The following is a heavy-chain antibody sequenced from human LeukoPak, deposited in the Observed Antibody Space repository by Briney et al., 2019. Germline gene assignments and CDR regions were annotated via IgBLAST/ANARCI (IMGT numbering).Heavy chain of an antibody. Sequence: GASVKVSCKASGYIFHDYSMAWVRQAPGQGLEWMGWMSVYSGNAKYAPRLHGRVTMTADTSTNTAYMELRSLRSDDTGVYFCARDPGVGPLNDWGQGTLVTVSS. V-gene: IGHV1-18*01. CDR1: GYIFHDYS. CDR3: ARDPGVGPLND. CDR2: MSVYSGNA. J-gene: IGHJ4*02.